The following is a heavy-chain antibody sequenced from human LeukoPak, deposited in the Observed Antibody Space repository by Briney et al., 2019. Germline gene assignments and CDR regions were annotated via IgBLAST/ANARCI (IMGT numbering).Heavy chain of an antibody. J-gene: IGHJ3*02. CDR1: GFTFSTYG. CDR2: IRTDGSIK. V-gene: IGHV3-30*02. CDR3: ARDRSRGLLDAFDI. Sequence: TGGSLRLSRAASGFTFSTYGMHSVRQAPGKGLEWVAFIRTDGSIKYYADSVKCRFTISRANTKNPLYVQMNSLRAEDTAVYYCARDRSRGLLDAFDIWGQGTMVTVSS. D-gene: IGHD3-10*01.